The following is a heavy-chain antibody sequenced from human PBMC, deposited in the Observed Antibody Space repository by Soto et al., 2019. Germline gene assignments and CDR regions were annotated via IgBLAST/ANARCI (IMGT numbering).Heavy chain of an antibody. CDR3: ATLQGSGTYYDDDY. D-gene: IGHD3-10*01. CDR2: IVPVFGTA. CDR1: GGTSNNNA. J-gene: IGHJ4*02. V-gene: IGHV1-69*13. Sequence: ASVKVSCKASGGTSNNNANSWVRQAPGQGLEWMGGIVPVFGTANYAQKFRGRVRITADDSTRTLNMELSSLRSDDTAVYYCATLQGSGTYYDDDYWGQGTLVTGS.